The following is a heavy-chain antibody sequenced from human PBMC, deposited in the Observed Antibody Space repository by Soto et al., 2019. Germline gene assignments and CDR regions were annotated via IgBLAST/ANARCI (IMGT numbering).Heavy chain of an antibody. CDR1: GGSFSGYY. D-gene: IGHD6-13*01. CDR3: ARADFRQLVRFSGLYYYCGMDV. CDR2: TNDSGST. Sequence: SETLSLTCAVYGGSFSGYYWSWIRQPPGKGLEWIGETNDSGSTNYNPSLKSRVTISVDTSKNQFSLSLSSVTAADTAVYYCARADFRQLVRFSGLYYYCGMDVWGQGTTVTVSS. V-gene: IGHV4-34*01. J-gene: IGHJ6*02.